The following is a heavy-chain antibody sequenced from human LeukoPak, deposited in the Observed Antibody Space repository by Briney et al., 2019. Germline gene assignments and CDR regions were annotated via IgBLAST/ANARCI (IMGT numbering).Heavy chain of an antibody. CDR2: TYYRSKWSN. J-gene: IGHJ4*02. D-gene: IGHD2-2*01. Sequence: PSQTLSLTCDISGDSVSSNSAAWNWIRQSPSRGLKWLGRTYYRSKWSNDYAVSVKGRITINPDTSKNQFSLQLNSVTPEDSAAYYCVRGGIGYCSTTSCSFDYWGQGTLVTVSS. CDR3: VRGGIGYCSTTSCSFDY. V-gene: IGHV6-1*01. CDR1: GDSVSSNSAA.